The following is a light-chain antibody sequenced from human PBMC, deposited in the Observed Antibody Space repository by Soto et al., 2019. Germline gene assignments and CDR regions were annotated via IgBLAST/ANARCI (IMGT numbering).Light chain of an antibody. V-gene: IGLV1-44*01. Sequence: QPLLTLPPPTTQTPGQRGAFACPGSSSNIGANTVNWYQQVPGAARNLLICSHSQRRSGVPDRFSGSKSGTSASLAISGLQSDDEADYYCAAWDDSMNANVFGTGSKVTVL. CDR1: SSNIGANT. J-gene: IGLJ1*01. CDR3: AAWDDSMNANV. CDR2: SHS.